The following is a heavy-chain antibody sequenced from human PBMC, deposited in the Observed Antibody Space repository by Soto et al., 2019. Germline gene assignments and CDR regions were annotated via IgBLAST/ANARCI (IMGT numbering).Heavy chain of an antibody. Sequence: PGGSLRLSCAASGFTVSDYYMSWIRQAPGKGLEWVSYISSSSSYTNYADSVKGRFTISRDNAKNSLYLQMNSLRAEDTAVYYCARADSSSWYVDYWGQGTLVTVSS. V-gene: IGHV3-11*06. J-gene: IGHJ4*02. CDR2: ISSSSSYT. CDR3: ARADSSSWYVDY. D-gene: IGHD6-13*01. CDR1: GFTVSDYY.